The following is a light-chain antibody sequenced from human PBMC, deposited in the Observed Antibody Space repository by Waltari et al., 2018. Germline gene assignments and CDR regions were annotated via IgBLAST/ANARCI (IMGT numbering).Light chain of an antibody. J-gene: IGKJ1*01. CDR2: GAS. Sequence: EKVMTQSPATLSVPPGERAPLSCRASQRVSSNLAWYQQKPGQAPRLLISGASTRATGIPARFSGSGSGTEFTLTISSLQSEDFAVYYCQQYNNWPPTFGQGTKVEIK. CDR3: QQYNNWPPT. V-gene: IGKV3-15*01. CDR1: QRVSSN.